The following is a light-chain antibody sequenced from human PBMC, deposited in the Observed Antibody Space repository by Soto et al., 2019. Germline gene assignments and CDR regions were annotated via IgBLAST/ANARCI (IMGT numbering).Light chain of an antibody. CDR2: EVT. CDR1: SSDVGAYDY. CDR3: SSYTRSSTYV. Sequence: QSLLTQPASVSASPGQSIAISCSGTSSDVGAYDYVSWYQHHPGKAPKLIIYEVTYRPSGVSNRFSASKSGNTASLTISGLQAEDEADYYCSSYTRSSTYVFGTGTKLTVL. J-gene: IGLJ1*01. V-gene: IGLV2-14*01.